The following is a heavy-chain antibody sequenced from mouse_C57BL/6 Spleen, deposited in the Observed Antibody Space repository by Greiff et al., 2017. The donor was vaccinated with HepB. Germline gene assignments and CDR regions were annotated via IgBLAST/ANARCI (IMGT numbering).Heavy chain of an antibody. CDR1: GYTFTDYE. CDR3: TRRPCAVTAFAY. J-gene: IGHJ2*01. D-gene: IGHD2-13*01. CDR2: IDPETGCT. Sequence: QVQLQQSGAELVRPGASVTLSCKASGYTFTDYEMHWVKQTPVHGLEWIGAIDPETGCTANNQKFKGKAILTADKSSSTAYMELRSLPAEDSAVYYCTRRPCAVTAFAYWGPGPTLTFSS. V-gene: IGHV1-15*01.